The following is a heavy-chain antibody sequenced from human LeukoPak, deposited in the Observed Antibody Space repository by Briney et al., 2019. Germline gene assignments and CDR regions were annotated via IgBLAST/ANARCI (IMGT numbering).Heavy chain of an antibody. V-gene: IGHV4-39*01. J-gene: IGHJ4*02. CDR3: ARRGGSGRAFDY. CDR2: IYYTGST. CDR1: GASISGGTYY. D-gene: IGHD1-26*01. Sequence: PSETLSLTCSVSGASISGGTYYWGWIRQPPGKGLGWVGSIYYTGSTYDNPSLKSRVTISVDTSKNQFSLKLSSATAADTAVYYCARRGGSGRAFDYWGQGTLVTVSS.